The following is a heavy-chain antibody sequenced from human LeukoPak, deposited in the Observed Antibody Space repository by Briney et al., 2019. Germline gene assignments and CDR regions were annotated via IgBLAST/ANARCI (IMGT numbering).Heavy chain of an antibody. D-gene: IGHD3-22*01. Sequence: PGGSLRLSCAASGFTFSSYSMNWVRQAPGKGLEWVSSISSSSSYIYYADSVKGRFTIPRDNAKNSLYLQMNSLRAEDTAVYYCARGQDYYDSSGYYYDLYYFDYWGQGTLVTVSS. CDR3: ARGQDYYDSSGYYYDLYYFDY. J-gene: IGHJ4*02. CDR1: GFTFSSYS. CDR2: ISSSSSYI. V-gene: IGHV3-21*01.